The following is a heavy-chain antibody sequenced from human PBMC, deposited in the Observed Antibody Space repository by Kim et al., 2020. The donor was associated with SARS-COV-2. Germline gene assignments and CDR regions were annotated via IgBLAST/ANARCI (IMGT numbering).Heavy chain of an antibody. D-gene: IGHD3-10*01. J-gene: IGHJ6*03. V-gene: IGHV4-30-4*01. CDR1: GGSISSCDYY. Sequence: SETLSLTCTVSGGSISSCDYYWIWIRQPPGKGLEWIGYIYYSGSTYYNPSLKSRVTISVDTSKNQFSLKLSSVTAADTAVYYCARAAGAPYYYYYMDVWGKGNTVTVSS. CDR3: ARAAGAPYYYYYMDV. CDR2: IYYSGST.